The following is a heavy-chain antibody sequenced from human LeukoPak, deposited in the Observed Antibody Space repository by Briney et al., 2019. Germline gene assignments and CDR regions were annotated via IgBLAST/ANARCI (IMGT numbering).Heavy chain of an antibody. CDR2: ISGSGGST. CDR1: GFTFSNYA. CDR3: AIRYSSGWFYFEY. V-gene: IGHV3-23*01. Sequence: PGGSLRLFCAASGFTFSNYAMNWVRQAPGKGLEWVSGISGSGGSTYYADSVKGRFTISRDNSKNTLDLQMSSLRAEDTAVYYCAIRYSSGWFYFEYWGQGTLVTVSS. J-gene: IGHJ4*02. D-gene: IGHD6-19*01.